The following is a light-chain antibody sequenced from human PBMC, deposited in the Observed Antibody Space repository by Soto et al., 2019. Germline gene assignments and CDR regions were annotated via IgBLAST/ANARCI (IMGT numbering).Light chain of an antibody. J-gene: IGKJ1*01. V-gene: IGKV1-5*03. CDR1: QSISSW. CDR2: KAS. CDR3: QQYNDPCT. Sequence: DIQMTQSPSTLSASVGDRVTITCRASQSISSWLAWYQQKPGQAPKLLIYKASTLESGVPSRFSGSGSGTEFTIAISNLQPDDSANYHRQQYNDPCTFGQGTKLEIK.